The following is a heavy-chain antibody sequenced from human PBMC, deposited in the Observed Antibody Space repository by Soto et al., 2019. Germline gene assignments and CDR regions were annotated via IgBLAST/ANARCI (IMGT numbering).Heavy chain of an antibody. J-gene: IGHJ5*02. V-gene: IGHV4-34*01. CDR2: INHSGST. Sequence: ETLSLTCAVYGGSFSGYSWTWIRQPPGKGLEWIGEINHSGSTKYNPSLESRVTISLDTSKNHFSLKLSSVTAADTAVYYCATRITVFGLLIPPFDPWGQGTQVTVSS. CDR1: GGSFSGYS. CDR3: ATRITVFGLLIPPFDP. D-gene: IGHD3-3*01.